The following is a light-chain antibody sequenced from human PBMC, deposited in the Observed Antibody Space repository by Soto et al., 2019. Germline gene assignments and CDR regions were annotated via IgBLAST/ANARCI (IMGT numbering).Light chain of an antibody. V-gene: IGKV1-39*01. CDR2: AAS. CDR1: QSISSY. CDR3: QDSYSPLWT. Sequence: DNQKTECPSSLSASLGDRITIPCRASQSISSYLNWYHQKTGKAPKLLIYAASSLQSGVPSRFSGSGSGTDFTLTISSLQPEDFATYYCQDSYSPLWTFGQGTKVAIK. J-gene: IGKJ1*01.